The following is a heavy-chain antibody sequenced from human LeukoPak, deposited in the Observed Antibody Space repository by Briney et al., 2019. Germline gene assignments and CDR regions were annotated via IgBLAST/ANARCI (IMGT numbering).Heavy chain of an antibody. D-gene: IGHD5-12*01. CDR1: GDTFNSHA. J-gene: IGHJ4*02. Sequence: SVKVSCKASGDTFNSHAISWVRQAPGQGLEWMGRIIPILGIPNNAQKLQGRVTITADKSTSTVYMELSSLRSEDTAVYYCAREAGVNGYVDIMAMFPFDSWGQGTLVTVSS. CDR3: AREAGVNGYVDIMAMFPFDS. V-gene: IGHV1-69*04. CDR2: IIPILGIP.